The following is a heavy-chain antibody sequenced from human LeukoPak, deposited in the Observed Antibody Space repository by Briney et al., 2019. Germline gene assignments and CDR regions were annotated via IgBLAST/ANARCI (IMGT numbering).Heavy chain of an antibody. D-gene: IGHD2-15*01. Sequence: ASVTVSCKASGYTFTGYYMHWVRQAPGQGLEWMGWISAYNGNTNYAQKLQGRVTMTTDTSTSTAYMELSSLRSEDTAVYYCARGYCTDGSCYSGDAFDIWGQGTMVTVSS. CDR3: ARGYCTDGSCYSGDAFDI. V-gene: IGHV1-18*04. CDR2: ISAYNGNT. CDR1: GYTFTGYY. J-gene: IGHJ3*02.